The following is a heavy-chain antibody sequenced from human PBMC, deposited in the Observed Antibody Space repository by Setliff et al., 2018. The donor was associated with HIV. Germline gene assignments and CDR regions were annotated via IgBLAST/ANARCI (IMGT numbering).Heavy chain of an antibody. D-gene: IGHD2-21*02. J-gene: IGHJ4*01. CDR2: IIPVFDTA. V-gene: IGHV1-69*01. CDR1: GGTFSSYA. CDR3: ARVNGGNSPYYFDS. Sequence: VSCKASGGTFSSYAINWVRQAPGQGLEWMGGIIPVFDTANYAQKFQGRVTITADESTSTSSMELSSLGSEDTAVYYCARVNGGNSPYYFDSWGQGTLVTVSS.